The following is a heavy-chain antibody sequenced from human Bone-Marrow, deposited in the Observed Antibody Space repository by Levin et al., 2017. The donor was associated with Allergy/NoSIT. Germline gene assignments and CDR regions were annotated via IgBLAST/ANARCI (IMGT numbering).Heavy chain of an antibody. CDR2: ITSDGSGI. CDR3: VRGAGGLDH. Sequence: GGSLRLSCAASGFMFRSYWMHWVRQVPGKGLVWVSHITSDGSGISYVDSVKGRFTISRDNTKNTLYLQMSSLRDEDTALYYCVRGAGGLDHWGQGALVIFSS. J-gene: IGHJ4*02. D-gene: IGHD3-16*01. CDR1: GFMFRSYW. V-gene: IGHV3-74*01.